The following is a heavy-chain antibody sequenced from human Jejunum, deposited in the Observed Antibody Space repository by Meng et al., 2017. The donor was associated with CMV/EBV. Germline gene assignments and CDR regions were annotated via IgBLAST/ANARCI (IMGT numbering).Heavy chain of an antibody. CDR3: AQTWNWLPFEY. J-gene: IGHJ4*02. D-gene: IGHD1-7*01. V-gene: IGHV3-23*01. CDR1: GFTFSGYA. Sequence: EVQLLQTGGGLVQPGGSLRLSCAASGFTFSGYAMNWVRQAPGKGLEWVSSITGSGDTTYYADSVRGRFTISRDNSKDTLDLEMNNLRAEDTAVYYCAQTWNWLPFEYWGQGTLVPSPQ. CDR2: ITGSGDTT.